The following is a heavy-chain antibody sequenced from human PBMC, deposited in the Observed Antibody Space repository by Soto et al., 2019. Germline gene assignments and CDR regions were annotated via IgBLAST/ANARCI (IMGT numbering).Heavy chain of an antibody. CDR2: IHGEGAGT. CDR1: GFTFRNYA. CDR3: AKDGVARNGDWDWFDP. J-gene: IGHJ5*02. V-gene: IGHV3-23*01. D-gene: IGHD6-19*01. Sequence: EVQLLESGGGLVQPGGSVRLSCAASGFTFRNYAMTWVRQAPGKGLEWVSSIHGEGAGTYYADSVKGRFTVSRDDSKESMYLQKRRLRVDDTAVYYCAKDGVARNGDWDWFDPWGQGTLVTVAS.